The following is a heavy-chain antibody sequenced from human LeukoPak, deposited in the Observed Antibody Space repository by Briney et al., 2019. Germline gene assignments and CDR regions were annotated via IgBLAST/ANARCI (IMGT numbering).Heavy chain of an antibody. CDR2: INPNSGGT. D-gene: IGHD3-22*01. CDR1: GYTFTGYY. Sequence: ASVKVSCKASGYTFTGYYMHWVRQAPGQGLEWMGWINPNSGGTNYAQKFQDRVTMTRDTSISTAYMELSRLRSDDTAVYYCARERNYYDSSGYYLWGQGTLVTVSS. CDR3: ARERNYYDSSGYYL. V-gene: IGHV1-2*02. J-gene: IGHJ4*02.